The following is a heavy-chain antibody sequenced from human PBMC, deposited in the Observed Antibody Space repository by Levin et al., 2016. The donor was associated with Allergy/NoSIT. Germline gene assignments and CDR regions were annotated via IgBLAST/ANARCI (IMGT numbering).Heavy chain of an antibody. J-gene: IGHJ6*02. D-gene: IGHD2-2*01. CDR2: ISGSGGRT. Sequence: VRQAPGKGLEWVSSISGSGGRTDYADSVKGRFTISRDNSKNTLYLQMSNLRAEDTAVYYCAKGGVVPISSRYYYGMDVWGQGTTVTVSS. CDR3: AKGGVVPISSRYYYGMDV. V-gene: IGHV3-23*01.